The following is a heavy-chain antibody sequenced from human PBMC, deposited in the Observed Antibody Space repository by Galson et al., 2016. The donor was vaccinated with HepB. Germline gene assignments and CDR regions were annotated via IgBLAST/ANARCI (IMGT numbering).Heavy chain of an antibody. D-gene: IGHD6-19*01. CDR2: INPHNDAS. CDR3: ARGGWHGSGWPSRVPFDY. V-gene: IGHV1-2*02. J-gene: IGHJ4*02. CDR1: GYTFNGYF. Sequence: SVKVSCKASGYTFNGYFIHWMRQAPGQRLEWMGWINPHNDASNSAQNFQGRVTMTRDTSISTAYLELSRLTSDDTAVYYCARGGWHGSGWPSRVPFDYSGQGTLVTVSS.